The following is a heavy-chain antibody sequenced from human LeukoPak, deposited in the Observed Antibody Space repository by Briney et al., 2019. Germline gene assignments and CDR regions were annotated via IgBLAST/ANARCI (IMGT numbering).Heavy chain of an antibody. CDR2: IYYSGST. J-gene: IGHJ4*02. Sequence: SETLSLTCTVSGGSLSSHYWSWIRQHPGKGLEWIGYIYYSGSTYYNPSLKSRVTISVDTSKNQFSLKLSSVTAADTAVYYCARAPTRYFDYWGQGTLVTVSS. D-gene: IGHD2-15*01. V-gene: IGHV4-59*06. CDR1: GGSLSSHY. CDR3: ARAPTRYFDY.